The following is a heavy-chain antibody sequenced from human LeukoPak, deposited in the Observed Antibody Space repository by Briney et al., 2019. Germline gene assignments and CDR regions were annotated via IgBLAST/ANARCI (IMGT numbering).Heavy chain of an antibody. V-gene: IGHV4-4*09. Sequence: SETLSLTCTVSGASLSSYYWSWIRQTPEKGLEWMGNIHTSGGSSYYPSLKIRLTMSIDTSKNQLSLKLTSVTAADTAVYFCARLGSYHDFWGQGALVTVSS. CDR2: IHTSGGS. D-gene: IGHD1-26*01. CDR3: ARLGSYHDF. J-gene: IGHJ4*02. CDR1: GASLSSYY.